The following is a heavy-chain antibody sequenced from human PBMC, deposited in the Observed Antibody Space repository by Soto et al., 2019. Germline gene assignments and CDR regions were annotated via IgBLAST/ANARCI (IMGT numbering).Heavy chain of an antibody. Sequence: SETLSLTCAVSGGSISSSYWWNWVRQPPGKGLEWIGKIYHSGSTNYNPSLKNRITISVDKSNNQFSLRLSSVTAADTAVYFCVTSLNYDFWRDGGRHYYFDYWGQGTLVTVSS. CDR3: VTSLNYDFWRDGGRHYYFDY. D-gene: IGHD3-3*01. CDR2: IYHSGST. CDR1: GGSISSSYW. V-gene: IGHV4-4*02. J-gene: IGHJ4*02.